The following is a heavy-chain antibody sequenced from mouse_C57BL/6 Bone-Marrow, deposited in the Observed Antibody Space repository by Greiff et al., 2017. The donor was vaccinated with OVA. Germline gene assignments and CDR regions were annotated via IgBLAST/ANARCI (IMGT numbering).Heavy chain of an antibody. D-gene: IGHD1-1*01. J-gene: IGHJ1*03. V-gene: IGHV1-81*01. CDR2: IYPRSGNP. CDR1: GYTFTSYG. CDR3: ARWVTTVVGPYV. Sequence: QVKLQQSGAELARPGASVKLSCKASGYTFTSYGISWVKQRTGQGLEWIGEIYPRSGNPYYPEKFKGKATLTADKSSSTAYIEFRSLTSEDSAVYCGARWVTTVVGPYVWGTGTTVTVSS.